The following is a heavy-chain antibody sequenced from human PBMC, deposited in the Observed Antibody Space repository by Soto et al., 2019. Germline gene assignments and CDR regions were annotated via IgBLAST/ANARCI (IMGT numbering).Heavy chain of an antibody. CDR2: IWYDGSNK. CDR3: ARDSREPDNYYYYYYMDV. Sequence: PGGSLRLSCAASGFTFSSYGMHWVRQAPGKGLEWVAVIWYDGSNKYYADSVKGRFTISRDNSKNTLYLQMNSLRAEDTAVYYCARDSREPDNYYYYYYMDVWGKGTTVTVSS. V-gene: IGHV3-33*01. CDR1: GFTFSSYG. J-gene: IGHJ6*03. D-gene: IGHD1-1*01.